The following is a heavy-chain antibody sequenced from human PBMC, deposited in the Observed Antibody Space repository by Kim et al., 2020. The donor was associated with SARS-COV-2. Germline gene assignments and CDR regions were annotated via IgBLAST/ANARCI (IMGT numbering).Heavy chain of an antibody. V-gene: IGHV4-39*01. J-gene: IGHJ4*02. D-gene: IGHD3-9*01. CDR3: ARLKSFLTGPLDY. Sequence: YNPSLKSRVTISVDKSKNPFSLKLSSVTAADTAVYYCARLKSFLTGPLDYWGQGTLVTVSS.